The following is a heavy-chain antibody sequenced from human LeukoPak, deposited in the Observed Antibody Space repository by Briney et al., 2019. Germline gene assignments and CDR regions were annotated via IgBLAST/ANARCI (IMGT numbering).Heavy chain of an antibody. J-gene: IGHJ2*01. V-gene: IGHV4-61*02. Sequence: SETLSLTCTVSGGSVSSGSYYWNWIRQPAGKGLEWLGRIYTSGSTNYNPSLKSRVTISVDTSENQFSLNLSSVTASDTAVYYCAREIVWGLRLFFDLWGRGTLVTVSS. CDR1: GGSVSSGSYY. CDR2: IYTSGST. CDR3: AREIVWGLRLFFDL. D-gene: IGHD1-26*01.